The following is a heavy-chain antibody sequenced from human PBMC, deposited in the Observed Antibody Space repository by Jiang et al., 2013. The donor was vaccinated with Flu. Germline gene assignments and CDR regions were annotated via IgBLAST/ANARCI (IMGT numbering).Heavy chain of an antibody. CDR2: IYHSGST. D-gene: IGHD1-26*01. Sequence: GSGLVKPSETLSLTCTVSGYSISSGYYWGWIRQPPGKGLEWIGSIYHSGSTYYNPSLKSRVTISVDTSKNQFSLKLSSVTAADTAVYYCARQEXWDMAPYYFDY. CDR3: ARQEXWDMAPYYFDY. J-gene: IGHJ4*01. CDR1: GYSISSGYY. V-gene: IGHV4-38-2*02.